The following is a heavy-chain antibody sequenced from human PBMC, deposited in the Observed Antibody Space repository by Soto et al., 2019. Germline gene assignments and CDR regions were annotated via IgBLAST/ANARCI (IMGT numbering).Heavy chain of an antibody. Sequence: PGESQKISCKTSGYTFSGHWFSWVRQVPGKGLQWMGNIDPSDSYINYNPAFRGHVTFSVDKSSSTAYLHWRSLGPSDTAIYYCARHGAAIWLGYWGQGTLVTVSS. V-gene: IGHV5-10-1*01. CDR2: IDPSDSYI. D-gene: IGHD6-19*01. J-gene: IGHJ4*02. CDR3: ARHGAAIWLGY. CDR1: GYTFSGHW.